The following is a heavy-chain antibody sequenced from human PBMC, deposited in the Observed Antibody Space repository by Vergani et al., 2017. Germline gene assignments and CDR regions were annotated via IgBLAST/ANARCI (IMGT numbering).Heavy chain of an antibody. CDR2: IYPGDSDT. J-gene: IGHJ4*02. CDR3: ARQYCSSTGCAGWDYFDY. Sequence: EVQLVQSGAEVKKPGESLKISCKGSGYSFTSYWIGWVRQMPGKGLEWMGIIYPGDSDTRYSPSFQGQVTISSDKSISTAYLQWSSLKASDTAMYYCARQYCSSTGCAGWDYFDYWGQGTLVTVSS. CDR1: GYSFTSYW. V-gene: IGHV5-51*01. D-gene: IGHD2-2*01.